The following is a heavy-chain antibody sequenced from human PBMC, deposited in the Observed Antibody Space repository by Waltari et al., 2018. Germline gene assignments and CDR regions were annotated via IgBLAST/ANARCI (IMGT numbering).Heavy chain of an antibody. CDR1: GYSISRGYY. Sequence: QVQLQESGPGLVKPSETLSLTCTVSGYSISRGYYWGWLRQPPGKGLEWIGSIYHSGSPYYNPSLKSRVTISVDTSKNQFSLKLSSVTAADTAVYYCARGGTLAMVSQIDYWGQGTLVTVSS. CDR3: ARGGTLAMVSQIDY. CDR2: IYHSGSP. D-gene: IGHD5-18*01. V-gene: IGHV4-38-2*02. J-gene: IGHJ4*02.